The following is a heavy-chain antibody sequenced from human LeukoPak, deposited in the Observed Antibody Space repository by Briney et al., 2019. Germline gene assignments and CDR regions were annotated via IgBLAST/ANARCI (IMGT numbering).Heavy chain of an antibody. D-gene: IGHD2-2*01. J-gene: IGHJ6*02. CDR2: TYYRSKWYN. CDR3: ARAVGYCSSTSCFSDGMDV. Sequence: SQTLSLTCAISGDSVSSNSAAWNWIRQSPSRGLEWQGRTYYRSKWYNDYAVSVKSRITINPDTSKNQFSLQLNSVTPEDTAVYYCARAVGYCSSTSCFSDGMDVWGQGTTVTVSS. V-gene: IGHV6-1*01. CDR1: GDSVSSNSAA.